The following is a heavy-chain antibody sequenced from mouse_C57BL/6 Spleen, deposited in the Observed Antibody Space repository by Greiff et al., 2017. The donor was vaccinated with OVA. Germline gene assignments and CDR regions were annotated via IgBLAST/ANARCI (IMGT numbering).Heavy chain of an antibody. V-gene: IGHV1-80*01. Sequence: VQRVESGAELVKPGASVKISCKASGYAFSSYWMNWVKQRPGKGLEWIGQIYPGDGDTNYNGKFKGKATLTADKSSSTAYMQLSSLTSEDSAVYFCARDLVITTVVAPFAYWGQGTLVTVSA. CDR2: IYPGDGDT. D-gene: IGHD1-1*01. CDR3: ARDLVITTVVAPFAY. J-gene: IGHJ3*01. CDR1: GYAFSSYW.